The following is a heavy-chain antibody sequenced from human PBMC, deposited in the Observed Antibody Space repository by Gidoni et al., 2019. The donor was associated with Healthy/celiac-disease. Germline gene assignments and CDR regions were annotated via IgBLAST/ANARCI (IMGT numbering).Heavy chain of an antibody. Sequence: QVQLQQWGAGLLKPSETLSLTSAVYGGSFSGYYWSWIRQPPGKGLEWSGEINHSGSTNYNPSLKSRVTISVDTSKNQFSLKLSSVTAADTAVYYCARDSSSWLDAFDIWGQGTMVTVSS. CDR3: ARDSSSWLDAFDI. D-gene: IGHD6-13*01. V-gene: IGHV4-34*01. J-gene: IGHJ3*02. CDR1: GGSFSGYY. CDR2: INHSGST.